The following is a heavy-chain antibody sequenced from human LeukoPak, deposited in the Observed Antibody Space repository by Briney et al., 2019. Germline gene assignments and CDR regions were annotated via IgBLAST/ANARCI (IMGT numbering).Heavy chain of an antibody. CDR1: GYTFTGYY. CDR3: TRDSTRNYFEY. CDR2: ITPNSGGT. D-gene: IGHD1-1*01. J-gene: IGHJ4*02. Sequence: ASVKVSCKASGYTFTGYYMHWVRQAPGQGLEWMGWITPNSGGTNYAQKFQGRVTMTRDTSISTAYMELSRLRSDDTAVYYCTRDSTRNYFEYWGQGAQVTVSS. V-gene: IGHV1-2*02.